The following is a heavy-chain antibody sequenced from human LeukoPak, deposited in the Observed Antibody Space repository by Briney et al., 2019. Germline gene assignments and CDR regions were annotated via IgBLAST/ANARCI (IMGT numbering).Heavy chain of an antibody. CDR2: IYSGGRT. D-gene: IGHD1-26*01. V-gene: IGHV3-53*01. CDR1: GFTVSSNY. J-gene: IGHJ4*02. CDR3: ARSSGSYLYFDN. Sequence: GGSLRLSCAASGFTVSSNYMSWVRQAPGKGLEWVSVIYSGGRTYYADSVKGRFTISRDSSKNTLYLQMNSLRAEDTAVYYCARSSGSYLYFDNWGQGTLVTVSS.